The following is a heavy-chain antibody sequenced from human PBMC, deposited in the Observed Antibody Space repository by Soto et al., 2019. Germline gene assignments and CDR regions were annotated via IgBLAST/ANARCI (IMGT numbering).Heavy chain of an antibody. V-gene: IGHV4-31*03. CDR3: ARDRGMLYQQPKNWFDP. J-gene: IGHJ5*02. CDR2: IYYSGST. Sequence: QVQLQESGPGLVKPSQTLSLTCTVSGGSISSGGYYWSWIRQHPGKGLEWIGYIYYSGSTYYTPSLKRRVTISVDTAKNQFSLKRSSVTAADTAVYYCARDRGMLYQQPKNWFDPWGQGTLVTVSS. D-gene: IGHD2-8*01. CDR1: GGSISSGGYY.